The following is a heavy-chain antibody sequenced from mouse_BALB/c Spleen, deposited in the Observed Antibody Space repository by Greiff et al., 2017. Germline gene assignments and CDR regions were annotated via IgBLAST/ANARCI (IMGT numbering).Heavy chain of an antibody. CDR1: GYSFTGYY. CDR2: INPYNGAT. V-gene: IGHV1-31*01. J-gene: IGHJ4*01. CDR3: ARAGTYYAMDY. Sequence: VQLQQSGPELVKPGASVKISCKASGYSFTGYYMHWVKQSHVKSLEWIGRINPYNGATSYNQNFKDKASLTVDKSSSTAYMELHSLTSEDSAVYYCARAGTYYAMDYWGQGTSVTVSS.